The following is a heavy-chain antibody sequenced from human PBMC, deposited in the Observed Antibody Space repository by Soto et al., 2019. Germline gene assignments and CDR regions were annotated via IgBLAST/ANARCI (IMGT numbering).Heavy chain of an antibody. CDR2: TSYDGSNN. Sequence: QVQLVESGGGVVQPGTSLRLSCVGSGFTFRSYVIHWVRQAPGKGLEWVALTSYDGSNNFYGDSVKGRFTISRHNSRNTVELQIDSLRFEDTALYYCARWGTTGGLYVWGQGTLVSVSS. CDR1: GFTFRSYV. J-gene: IGHJ4*02. D-gene: IGHD3-16*01. V-gene: IGHV3-33*05. CDR3: ARWGTTGGLYV.